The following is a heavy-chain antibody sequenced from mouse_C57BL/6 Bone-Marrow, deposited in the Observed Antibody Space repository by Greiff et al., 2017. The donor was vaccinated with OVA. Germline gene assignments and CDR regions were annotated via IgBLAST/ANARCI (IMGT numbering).Heavy chain of an antibody. Sequence: EVQVVESGGGLVKPGGSLKLSCAASGFTFSSYTMSWVRQTPEKRLEWVATISGGGGNTYYPDSVKGRFTISRDNAKNTLYLQMSSLRSEDTALYYCARQIFYFDYWGQGTTLTVSS. CDR3: ARQIFYFDY. J-gene: IGHJ2*01. V-gene: IGHV5-9*01. CDR1: GFTFSSYT. CDR2: ISGGGGNT.